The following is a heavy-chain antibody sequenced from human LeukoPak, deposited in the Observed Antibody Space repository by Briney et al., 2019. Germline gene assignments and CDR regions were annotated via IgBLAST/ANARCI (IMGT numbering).Heavy chain of an antibody. CDR2: IYQSGST. D-gene: IGHD3-22*01. V-gene: IGHV4-38-2*01. Sequence: SSETLSLICAVSGYSISSGYYRGWIRHPPGKGLEGIGSIYQSGSTYYNPSLKSRVTISVDTSKNQFSLKLSSVTAADTAVYYCAGTYYDSSGYIFDYWGQGTLVTVSS. CDR1: GYSISSGYY. CDR3: AGTYYDSSGYIFDY. J-gene: IGHJ4*02.